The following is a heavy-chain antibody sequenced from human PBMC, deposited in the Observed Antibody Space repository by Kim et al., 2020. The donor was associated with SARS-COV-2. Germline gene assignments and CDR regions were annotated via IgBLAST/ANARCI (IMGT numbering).Heavy chain of an antibody. CDR2: IIPIFGTA. D-gene: IGHD5-12*01. CDR1: GGTFSSYA. V-gene: IGHV1-69*13. CDR3: ARDPYAYPPTVDYYYGMDV. J-gene: IGHJ6*02. Sequence: SVKVSCKASGGTFSSYAISWVRQAPGQGLEWMGGIIPIFGTANYAQKFQGRVTITADESTSTAYMELSSLRSEDTAVYYCARDPYAYPPTVDYYYGMDVWGQGTTVTVSS.